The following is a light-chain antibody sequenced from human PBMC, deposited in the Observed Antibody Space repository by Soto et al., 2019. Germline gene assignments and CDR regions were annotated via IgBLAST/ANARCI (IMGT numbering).Light chain of an antibody. Sequence: QPAPTQPAPVSGYPEQSITISCTGTSTDGGSYNLVSCYQQYAGKVPKLIIYGGSERPSGISMRFSCSMSVTTASLTISGLQAEDEGDYYYSSYAVRSNSPYVFGTGTKVTVL. V-gene: IGLV2-23*01. CDR3: SSYAVRSNSPYV. CDR2: GGS. CDR1: STDGGSYNL. J-gene: IGLJ1*01.